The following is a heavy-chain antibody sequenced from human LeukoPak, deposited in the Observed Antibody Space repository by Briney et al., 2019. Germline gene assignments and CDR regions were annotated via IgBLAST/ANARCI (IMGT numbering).Heavy chain of an antibody. CDR3: ARTDYDFWSEGY. CDR1: GYTFTGYY. CDR2: INPNSGGT. Sequence: ASVKVSCKASGYTFTGYYMHWVRQAPGQGLEWMGWINPNSGGTNYAQKFQGRVTMTRDTSISTAYMEASRLRSDDTAVYYCARTDYDFWSEGYWGQGTLVTVSS. D-gene: IGHD3-3*01. J-gene: IGHJ4*02. V-gene: IGHV1-2*02.